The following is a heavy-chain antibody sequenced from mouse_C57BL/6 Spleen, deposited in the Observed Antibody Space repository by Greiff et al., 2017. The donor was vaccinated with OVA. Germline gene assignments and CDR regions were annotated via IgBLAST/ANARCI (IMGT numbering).Heavy chain of an antibody. Sequence: VKLMESGAELVRPGTSVKVSCKASGYAFTNYLIEWVKQRPGQGLEWIGVINPGSGGTNYNEKFKGKATLTADKSSSTAYMQLSSLTSEDSAVYFCARRRDYDWGSYAMDYWGQGTSVTVSS. J-gene: IGHJ4*01. CDR2: INPGSGGT. D-gene: IGHD2-4*01. V-gene: IGHV1-54*01. CDR3: ARRRDYDWGSYAMDY. CDR1: GYAFTNYL.